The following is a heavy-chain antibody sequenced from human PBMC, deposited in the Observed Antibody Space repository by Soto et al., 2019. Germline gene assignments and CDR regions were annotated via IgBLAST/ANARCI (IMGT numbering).Heavy chain of an antibody. CDR2: FYYSGST. CDR1: GGSITSSSYS. J-gene: IGHJ5*02. D-gene: IGHD6-13*01. V-gene: IGHV4-39*07. Sequence: PSETLSLTCAVSGGSITSSSYSWGWVRQPPGKGLEWIATFYYSGSTYYNPSLKSRVTISVDTSKNQFSLKLSSVTAADTAVYYCARDLTWIAAAGHRWFDPWGQGTLVTVSS. CDR3: ARDLTWIAAAGHRWFDP.